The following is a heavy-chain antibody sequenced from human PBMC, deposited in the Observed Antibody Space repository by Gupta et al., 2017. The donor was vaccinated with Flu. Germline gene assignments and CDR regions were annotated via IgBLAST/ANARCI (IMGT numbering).Heavy chain of an antibody. D-gene: IGHD2-2*01. J-gene: IGHJ6*03. CDR1: YY. Sequence: YYMSWIRQAPGKGLEWVSFTSERDNVMYYADSVKGRFTISRDNAKNSLYLQMNSLRVEDTAVYYCARMLCRSINCYGVYHYYYMDVWGKGTTVTVSS. CDR2: TSERDNVM. CDR3: ARMLCRSINCYGVYHYYYMDV. V-gene: IGHV3-11*01.